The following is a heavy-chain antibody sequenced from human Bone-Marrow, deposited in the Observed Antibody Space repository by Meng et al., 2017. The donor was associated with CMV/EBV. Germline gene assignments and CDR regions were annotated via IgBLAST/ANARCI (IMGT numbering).Heavy chain of an antibody. V-gene: IGHV4-39*07. CDR1: GGSISSSSYY. J-gene: IGHJ6*02. CDR2: TYYTGTT. Sequence: SETLSLTCTVSGGSISSSSYYWGWIRQPPGKGLEWIGSTYYTGTTNYNPSLKSRVTISVNLSKNQFSLRLSSVTAADTAVYYCARDLIHYYGMDVWGQGTTVTVSS. CDR3: ARDLIHYYGMDV.